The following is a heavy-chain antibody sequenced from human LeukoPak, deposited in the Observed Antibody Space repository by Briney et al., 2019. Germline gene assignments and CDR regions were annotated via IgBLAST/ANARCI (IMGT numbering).Heavy chain of an antibody. CDR2: IHYDGSNK. CDR1: GFTFSSYG. J-gene: IGHJ4*02. Sequence: PGGSLRLSCVASGFTFSSYGIHWVRQAPGKGLEWVAFIHYDGSNKYYADSVKGRFTISRDNSKNTLYLQMNSLRAEDTAVYYCARDPGSGYEEHFDYWGQGTLVTVSS. CDR3: ARDPGSGYEEHFDY. V-gene: IGHV3-30*02. D-gene: IGHD5-12*01.